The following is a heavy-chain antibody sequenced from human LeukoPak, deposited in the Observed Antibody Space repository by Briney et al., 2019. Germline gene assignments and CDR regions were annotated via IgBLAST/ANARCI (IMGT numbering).Heavy chain of an antibody. CDR3: AKGEMSTIGGVFDY. J-gene: IGHJ4*02. CDR1: GFTFSSYG. CDR2: IWYDGSNK. V-gene: IGHV3-30*02. D-gene: IGHD5-24*01. Sequence: GGSLRLSCAASGFTFSSYGMHWVRQAPGKGLEWVAVIWYDGSNKYYADSVKGRFTISRDNSKNTLYLQMNTLRAEDTAVYYCAKGEMSTIGGVFDYWGQGTLVTVSS.